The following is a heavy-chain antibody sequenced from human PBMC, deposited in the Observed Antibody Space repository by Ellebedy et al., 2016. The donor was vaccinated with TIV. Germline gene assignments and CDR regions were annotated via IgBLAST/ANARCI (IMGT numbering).Heavy chain of an antibody. CDR1: GASVSSSSYY. V-gene: IGHV4-61*01. CDR3: ARDPALPRGRFDP. CDR2: IYYSGST. J-gene: IGHJ5*02. Sequence: MPSETLSLTCTVSGASVSSSSYYWSWIRQPPGKGLEWIGYIYYSGSTNYNPSLKSRVTISVDTSKNQFSLNLSSVTAADTAVYYCARDPALPRGRFDPWGQGTLVTVSS.